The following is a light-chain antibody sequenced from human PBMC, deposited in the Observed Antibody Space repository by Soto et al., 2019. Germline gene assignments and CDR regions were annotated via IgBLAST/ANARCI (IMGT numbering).Light chain of an antibody. CDR2: GAS. CDR1: QSITSTS. J-gene: IGKJ2*01. V-gene: IGKV3D-20*01. Sequence: EIVWTQSPATLSLSPGERVTLYCGASQSITSTSIAWYQHKPGLAPRLLVYGASRRATGIPDRFSGSGSGTDFTLTISRMENEDLAVYYRQHYGSLPPYNFGPGTKL. CDR3: QHYGSLPPYN.